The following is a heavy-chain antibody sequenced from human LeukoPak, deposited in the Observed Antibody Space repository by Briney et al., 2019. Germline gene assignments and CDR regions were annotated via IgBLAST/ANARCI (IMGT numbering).Heavy chain of an antibody. CDR3: ARVLATVTTGGAFDI. V-gene: IGHV4-34*01. D-gene: IGHD4-17*01. J-gene: IGHJ3*02. Sequence: SETLSLTCAVYGGSFSGYYWSWIRQPPGKGLEWIGEINHSGSTNYNPSLKSRVTISVDTSKNQFSLKLSSVTAADTAVYYCARVLATVTTGGAFDIWGQGTMVTVSS. CDR1: GGSFSGYY. CDR2: INHSGST.